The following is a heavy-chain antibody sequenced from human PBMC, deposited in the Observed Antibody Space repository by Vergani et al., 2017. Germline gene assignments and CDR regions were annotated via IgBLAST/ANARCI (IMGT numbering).Heavy chain of an antibody. CDR3: AXGARVDYYDSSGYYYIDAFDI. J-gene: IGHJ3*02. Sequence: QLQLQESGPGLVKPSETLSLTCTVSGGSISSTSYYWGWIRQPPGKGLEWIGSIYYSGNTYYNPSLKSRVTISVDTSKNQFSLKLSSVTAADTAVCYCAXGARVDYYDSSGYYYIDAFDIWGQGTMVTVSS. V-gene: IGHV4-39*02. D-gene: IGHD3-22*01. CDR1: GGSISSTSYY. CDR2: IYYSGNT.